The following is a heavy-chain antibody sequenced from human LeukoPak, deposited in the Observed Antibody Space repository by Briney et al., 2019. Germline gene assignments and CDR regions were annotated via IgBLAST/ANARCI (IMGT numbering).Heavy chain of an antibody. Sequence: GGSLRLSCAASGFTFSSYSMNWVRQAPGKGLEWVSSISSSSSYIYYADSVKGRFTISRDNAKNSLYLQMNSLRAEDTAVYYCARGEYCSGGSCYSGDAFDIWGQGTMVTVSS. CDR3: ARGEYCSGGSCYSGDAFDI. V-gene: IGHV3-21*01. D-gene: IGHD2-15*01. CDR2: ISSSSSYI. CDR1: GFTFSSYS. J-gene: IGHJ3*02.